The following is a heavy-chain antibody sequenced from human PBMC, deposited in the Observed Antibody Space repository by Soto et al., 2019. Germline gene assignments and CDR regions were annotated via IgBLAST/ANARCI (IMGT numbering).Heavy chain of an antibody. D-gene: IGHD2-15*01. V-gene: IGHV1-2*02. CDR2: INAHSGGT. CDR1: GFSFTGYY. CDR3: AKDLTRLLAYWLDP. Sequence: GASVQVSCKASGFSFTGYYIHWLRQAPGQGLEWMGWINAHSGGTEYAQKFQGRVTLTRDTSISTAYMTLSSLRSDDTAIYYCAKDLTRLLAYWLDPWGQGTTVTVSS. J-gene: IGHJ5*02.